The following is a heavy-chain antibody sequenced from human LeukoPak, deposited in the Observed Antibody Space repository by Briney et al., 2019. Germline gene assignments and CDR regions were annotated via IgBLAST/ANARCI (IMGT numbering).Heavy chain of an antibody. V-gene: IGHV1-2*02. CDR1: GYTFTGYY. J-gene: IGHJ4*02. Sequence: GASVKVSCKXSGYTFTGYYMHWVRQAPRQGLEWMGWINPNSGGTNYSQKFQGRVTMTRDTSISTAYMELSRLRSDDTAVYYCARDGIAAAGQSDYWGQGTLVTVSS. D-gene: IGHD6-13*01. CDR2: INPNSGGT. CDR3: ARDGIAAAGQSDY.